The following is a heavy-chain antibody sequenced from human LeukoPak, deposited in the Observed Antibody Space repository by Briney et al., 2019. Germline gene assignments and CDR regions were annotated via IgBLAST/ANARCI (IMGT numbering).Heavy chain of an antibody. CDR1: GXSISSYY. D-gene: IGHD3-22*01. J-gene: IGHJ3*02. CDR3: ARGGYYYDSSGYWGAFDI. Sequence: PSETLSLTCTVSGXSISSYYWSWIRQPPGKGLEWIGYIYYSGSTNYNPSLKSRVTISVDTSKNQFSLKLSSVTAADTAVYYCARGGYYYDSSGYWGAFDIWGQGTMVTVSS. CDR2: IYYSGST. V-gene: IGHV4-59*01.